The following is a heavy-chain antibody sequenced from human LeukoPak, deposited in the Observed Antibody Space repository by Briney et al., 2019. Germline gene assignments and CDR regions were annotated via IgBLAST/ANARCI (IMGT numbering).Heavy chain of an antibody. Sequence: GGSLRLSCAASGFTFSSYGMHWVRQAPGKGLEWVAAIWYDGSNKYYADSVKGRFTISRDNSKNTLYLQMNSLRAEDTAVYYCARDGSGWSIGWYFDLWGRGTLVTVSS. D-gene: IGHD6-19*01. CDR2: IWYDGSNK. CDR3: ARDGSGWSIGWYFDL. J-gene: IGHJ2*01. CDR1: GFTFSSYG. V-gene: IGHV3-33*01.